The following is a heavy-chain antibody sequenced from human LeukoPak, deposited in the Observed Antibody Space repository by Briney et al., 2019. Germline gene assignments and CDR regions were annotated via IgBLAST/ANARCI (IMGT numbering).Heavy chain of an antibody. CDR3: ARAEYYYDSSGYCLDY. Sequence: SETLSLTCTVSGGSISSGDYYWSWIRQPPGKGLEWIGRIYTSGSTNYNPSLKSRVTMSVDTSKNQFSLKLSSVTAADTAVYYCARAEYYYDSSGYCLDYWGQGTLVTVSS. CDR2: IYTSGST. J-gene: IGHJ4*02. CDR1: GGSISSGDYY. V-gene: IGHV4-61*02. D-gene: IGHD3-22*01.